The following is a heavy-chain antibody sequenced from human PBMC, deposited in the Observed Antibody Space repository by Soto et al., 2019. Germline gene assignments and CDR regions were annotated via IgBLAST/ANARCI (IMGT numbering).Heavy chain of an antibody. CDR3: ARALHYGSGSYYTTHFDY. J-gene: IGHJ4*02. CDR1: GFTFSSYS. D-gene: IGHD3-10*01. CDR2: ISSSSSYI. V-gene: IGHV3-21*01. Sequence: EVQLVESGGGLVKPGGSLRLSCAASGFTFSSYSMNWVRQAPGKGLEWVSSISSSSSYIYYADSVRGRFTISRDNAKNSLYLQMNSLRAEDTAVYYCARALHYGSGSYYTTHFDYWGQGTLVTVSS.